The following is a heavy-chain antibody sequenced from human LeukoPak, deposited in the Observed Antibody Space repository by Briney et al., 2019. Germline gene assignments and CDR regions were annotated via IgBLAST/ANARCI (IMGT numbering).Heavy chain of an antibody. D-gene: IGHD7-27*01. CDR1: GYTFTSYD. CDR2: MNPNSGDT. Sequence: ASVKASCKASGYTFTSYDINWVRQATGQGLEWMGWMNPNSGDTGYAQKFQGRVTMTRDTFMSTAYMELNNVRSEDTAVYYCVRGPPNWGFDYWGQGTLVTVSS. J-gene: IGHJ4*02. CDR3: VRGPPNWGFDY. V-gene: IGHV1-8*01.